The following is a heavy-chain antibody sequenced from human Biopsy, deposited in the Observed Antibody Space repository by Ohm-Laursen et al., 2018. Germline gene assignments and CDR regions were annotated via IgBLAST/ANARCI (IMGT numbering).Heavy chain of an antibody. CDR3: ARVGRTRVDGVYSYGTDV. J-gene: IGHJ6*02. CDR1: GFGFSDYD. Sequence: SLRLSCTASGFGFSDYDMKWVRQAPGKGLEWVSYISSSASSMYYADSVKGRFTISRDNAKKSLYLQMNSPRAEDTAVYYCARVGRTRVDGVYSYGTDVWGQGTTVIVSS. D-gene: IGHD2-15*01. V-gene: IGHV3-48*03. CDR2: ISSSASSM.